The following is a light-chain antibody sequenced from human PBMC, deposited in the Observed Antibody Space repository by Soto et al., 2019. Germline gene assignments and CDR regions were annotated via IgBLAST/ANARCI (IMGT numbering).Light chain of an antibody. CDR3: SSYSSTTTHVV. CDR2: EVS. J-gene: IGLJ2*01. CDR1: GSDVGAYNY. Sequence: QSALTQPRSVSGSPGQSVTISCTGTGSDVGAYNYVSWYQQRPGKAPKLMIFEVSDRPSGVSNRFSGSKSGNTASLTISGLQAEDEADYYCSSYSSTTTHVVFGGGTKLTVL. V-gene: IGLV2-14*01.